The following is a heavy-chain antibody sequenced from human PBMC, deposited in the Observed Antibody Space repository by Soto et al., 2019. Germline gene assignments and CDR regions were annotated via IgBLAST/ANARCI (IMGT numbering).Heavy chain of an antibody. V-gene: IGHV1-46*03. J-gene: IGHJ4*02. CDR1: GYPFSNYH. CDR2: IDPDNGRT. Sequence: QVLLEQSGAEVRRPGASVKISCQASGYPFSNYHMHWVRQAPGQGLEWMGMIDPDNGRTKFAQSLQGRVTMTRDTSTNSVYMELRALKSEDTAIYLCTRMSRSFDYWGQGSHVTVSS. CDR3: TRMSRSFDY.